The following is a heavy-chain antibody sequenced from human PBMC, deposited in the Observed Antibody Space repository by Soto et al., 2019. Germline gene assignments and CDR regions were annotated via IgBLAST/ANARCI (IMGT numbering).Heavy chain of an antibody. V-gene: IGHV3-74*01. D-gene: IGHD3-16*01. J-gene: IGHJ6*02. CDR3: ARGYDPTDYYYGMDV. CDR1: GFPFSSHW. Sequence: VGSLILSCAASGFPFSSHWMHWVRQAPGKGLVWVSRINSDGSSTSYADSVKGRFTISRDNAKNTLYLQMNSLRAEDTAVYYCARGYDPTDYYYGMDVWGQGT. CDR2: INSDGSST.